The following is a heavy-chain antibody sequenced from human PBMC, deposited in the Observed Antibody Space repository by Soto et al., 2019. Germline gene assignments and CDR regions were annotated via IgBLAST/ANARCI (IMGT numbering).Heavy chain of an antibody. CDR2: FDPEDGET. V-gene: IGHV1-24*01. CDR3: ATGSLKAYYFDY. J-gene: IGHJ4*02. CDR1: GYTLTELS. Sequence: ASVQVSCKVSGYTLTELSMHWVRQAPGKGLEWMGGFDPEDGETIYAQKFQGRVTMTEDTSTDTAYMELSSLRSEDTAVYYCATGSLKAYYFDYWGQGTLVTVSS.